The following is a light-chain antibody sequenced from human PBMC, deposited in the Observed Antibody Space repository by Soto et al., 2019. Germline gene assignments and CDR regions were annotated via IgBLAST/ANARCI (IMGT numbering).Light chain of an antibody. CDR3: CSYGDFRTSWV. Sequence: HSALTQPASVSGSPGQSITISCTGTSSDVGSDYLVSWYQQHPGTAPKLIIYEGTKRPSGVSDRFSGSRSGNTASLTISGLQTEDEGDYFCCSYGDFRTSWVFGGGTKLTVL. CDR1: SSDVGSDYL. J-gene: IGLJ3*02. CDR2: EGT. V-gene: IGLV2-23*01.